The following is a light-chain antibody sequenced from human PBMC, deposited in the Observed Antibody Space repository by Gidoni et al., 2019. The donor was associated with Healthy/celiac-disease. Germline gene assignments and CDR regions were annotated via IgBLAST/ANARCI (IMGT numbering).Light chain of an antibody. J-gene: IGKJ1*01. CDR3: LQDYNYPRT. Sequence: AIQMTQSPSSLSASVGDRVTITCRASQGIRNDLGLYQQKPGKAPKLRIYAASSLQSGVPSRFSGSGSGTDFTLTISSLQPEDFATYYCLQDYNYPRTFGQGTKVEIK. CDR1: QGIRND. V-gene: IGKV1-6*01. CDR2: AAS.